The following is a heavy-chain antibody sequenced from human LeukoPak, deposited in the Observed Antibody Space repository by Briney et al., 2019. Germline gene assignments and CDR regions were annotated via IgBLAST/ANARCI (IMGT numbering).Heavy chain of an antibody. J-gene: IGHJ4*02. D-gene: IGHD6-6*01. V-gene: IGHV4-61*02. CDR1: GGSISSGSYY. CDR3: ARGSRSTWLVVDY. CDR2: IYTSGST. Sequence: SETLSLTCTVSGGSISSGSYYWSWIRQPAGKGLEWIGRIYTSGSTNYNPSLKSRVTISVDTSKNQFSLKLSSVTAADTAVYYCARGSRSTWLVVDYWGQGTLVTVSS.